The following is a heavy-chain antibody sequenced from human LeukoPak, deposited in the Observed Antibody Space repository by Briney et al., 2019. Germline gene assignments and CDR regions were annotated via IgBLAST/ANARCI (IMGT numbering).Heavy chain of an antibody. Sequence: GGSLRLSCAASGFTFSSYSMNWVRQASGKGLEWVSSISSSSYIYYADSVKGRFTISRDNAKNSLYLQMNSLRAEDTAVYYCARDTDEYYYDSSGPYWGQGTLVTVSS. V-gene: IGHV3-21*01. CDR3: ARDTDEYYYDSSGPY. D-gene: IGHD3-22*01. CDR2: ISSSSYI. CDR1: GFTFSSYS. J-gene: IGHJ4*02.